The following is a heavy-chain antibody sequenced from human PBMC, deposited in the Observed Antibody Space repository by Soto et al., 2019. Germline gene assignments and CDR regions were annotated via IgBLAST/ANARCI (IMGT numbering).Heavy chain of an antibody. D-gene: IGHD6-19*01. Sequence: GGSLRLSCKSSGYTFSSYAMHLVRQAPGKGLEWVAVISYDGSNKYYADSVKGRFTISRDNSKNTLYLQMNSLRAEDTAVYYAVYSSGWFGPVFDYWGQGTLVTVSS. CDR1: GYTFSSYA. V-gene: IGHV3-30-3*01. CDR3: VYSSGWFGPVFDY. J-gene: IGHJ4*02. CDR2: ISYDGSNK.